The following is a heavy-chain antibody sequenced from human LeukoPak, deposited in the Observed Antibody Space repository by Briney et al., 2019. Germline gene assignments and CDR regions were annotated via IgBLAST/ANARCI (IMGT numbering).Heavy chain of an antibody. Sequence: GGSLRLSCAASGFTFSSYAMHWVRQAPGKGLEWVAVISYDGSNKYYADSVKGRFTISRDNAKNSLYLQMNSLRAEDTAVYYCARGVARRVSPDAFDIWGQGTMVTVSS. D-gene: IGHD2-15*01. CDR1: GFTFSSYA. CDR2: ISYDGSNK. J-gene: IGHJ3*02. V-gene: IGHV3-30-3*01. CDR3: ARGVARRVSPDAFDI.